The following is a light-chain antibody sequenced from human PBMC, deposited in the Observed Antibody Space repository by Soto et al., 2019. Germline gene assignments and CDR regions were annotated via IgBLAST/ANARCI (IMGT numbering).Light chain of an antibody. Sequence: EIVLTQSPATLSLSPGERATLSCRASQSISSFLAWYQQKPGQAPRLLIYGASNRATGIPARFSGSGSGTEFTLTISSLEPEDFEVYYCQQHLNGPITFGQGTRLEIK. J-gene: IGKJ5*01. CDR1: QSISSF. V-gene: IGKV3-11*01. CDR2: GAS. CDR3: QQHLNGPIT.